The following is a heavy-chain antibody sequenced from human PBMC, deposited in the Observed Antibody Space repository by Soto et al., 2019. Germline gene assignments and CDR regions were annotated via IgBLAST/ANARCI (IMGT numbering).Heavy chain of an antibody. CDR1: GYTFTRYG. CDR3: AREGVAPYYYYGMDV. V-gene: IGHV1-18*01. Sequence: ASVKVSCKASGYTFTRYGISWVRQAPGQGLEWMGWISGYNGDTNYAQKFQGRVTMTVDTSTTTAFMELTSLTSDDRAVYYCAREGVAPYYYYGMDVWGQGTPVTVSS. D-gene: IGHD5-12*01. J-gene: IGHJ6*02. CDR2: ISGYNGDT.